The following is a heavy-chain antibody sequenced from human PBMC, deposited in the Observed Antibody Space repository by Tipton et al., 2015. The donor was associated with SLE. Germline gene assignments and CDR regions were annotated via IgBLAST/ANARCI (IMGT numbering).Heavy chain of an antibody. V-gene: IGHV3-30*04. CDR2: ISYDGRNK. Sequence: SLRLSCAASGFTFSSYAMHWVRQAPGKGLEWVAVISYDGRNKYYADPVKGRFTISRHKSKNTMYLQMNSLRAEDTAVYYCARSPIYDILTGYIENWCQGSLVPVSS. CDR1: GFTFSSYA. D-gene: IGHD3-9*01. J-gene: IGHJ4*02. CDR3: ARSPIYDILTGYIEN.